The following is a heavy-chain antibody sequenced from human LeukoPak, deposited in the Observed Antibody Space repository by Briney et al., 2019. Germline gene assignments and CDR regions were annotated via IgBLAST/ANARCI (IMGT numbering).Heavy chain of an antibody. Sequence: GGSLRLSCAASGFTFSSYWMSWVRQAPGKGLEWVANIKQDGSEKYYVDSVKGRFTISRDNAKNSLYLQMNSLRAEDTAVYYCARTYGDYVYILGYWGQGTLVTVSS. CDR1: GFTFSSYW. CDR2: IKQDGSEK. J-gene: IGHJ4*02. CDR3: ARTYGDYVYILGY. V-gene: IGHV3-7*03. D-gene: IGHD4-17*01.